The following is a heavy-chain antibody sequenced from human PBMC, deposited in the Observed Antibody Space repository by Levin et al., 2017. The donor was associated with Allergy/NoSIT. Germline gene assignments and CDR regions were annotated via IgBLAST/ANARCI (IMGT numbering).Heavy chain of an antibody. CDR2: VYSSGST. CDR3: ARESSGGVTGWGLNFDY. V-gene: IGHV4-4*07. CDR1: DGSISGYY. D-gene: IGHD3-10*01. Sequence: PSETLSLTCTVSDGSISGYYWGWIRQPAGKGLEWIGRVYSSGSTDFNPSLKSRVTMSVDTSKNQFSLKVSSVTAADTAVYFCARESSGGVTGWGLNFDYWGQGTLVTVSS. J-gene: IGHJ4*02.